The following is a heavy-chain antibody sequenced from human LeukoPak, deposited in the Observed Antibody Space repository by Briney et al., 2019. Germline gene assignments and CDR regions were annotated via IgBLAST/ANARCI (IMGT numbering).Heavy chain of an antibody. CDR1: GXSFSGYN. CDR3: ARRAWIQLCLDY. Sequence: SETLSLTCAVYGXSFSGYNWSRIRQPPGKGVEWYWKIKHNGLPNSNPPLMSRVTISLDTSKNHFSLKLSSLAAADTAVYYCARRAWIQLCLDYWGQGTLVTVPS. CDR2: IKHNGLP. D-gene: IGHD5-18*01. V-gene: IGHV4-34*01. J-gene: IGHJ4*02.